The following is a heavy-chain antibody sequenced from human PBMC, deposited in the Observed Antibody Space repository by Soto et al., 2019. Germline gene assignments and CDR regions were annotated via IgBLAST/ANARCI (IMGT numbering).Heavy chain of an antibody. V-gene: IGHV3-9*01. Sequence: GGSLRLSCAASGFSFDDYAMYWVRQVLGKGLEWVSSISWNSGNIGYADSVKGRFTTSRDNAENSLYLQMNSLRPEDTALYYCVRSKGGYSYGTPFDYWGQGTLVTVSS. CDR3: VRSKGGYSYGTPFDY. CDR2: ISWNSGNI. D-gene: IGHD5-18*01. CDR1: GFSFDDYA. J-gene: IGHJ4*02.